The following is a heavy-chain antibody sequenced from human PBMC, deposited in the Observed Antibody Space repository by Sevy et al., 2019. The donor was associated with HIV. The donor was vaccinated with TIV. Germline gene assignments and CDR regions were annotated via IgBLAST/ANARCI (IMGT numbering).Heavy chain of an antibody. Sequence: SETLSLTCTVSGGSVSSGSYSWSWIRQPPGQGLEWNGYIYYSGSTNYNPSRKSRDTISVDTTKNQSSLKLSSMTAADTAVYYWGGEGMPGIAAAGVYDAGMDVWGQGTTVTVSS. CDR2: IYYSGST. D-gene: IGHD6-13*01. V-gene: IGHV4-61*01. CDR1: GGSVSSGSYS. CDR3: GGEGMPGIAAAGVYDAGMDV. J-gene: IGHJ6*02.